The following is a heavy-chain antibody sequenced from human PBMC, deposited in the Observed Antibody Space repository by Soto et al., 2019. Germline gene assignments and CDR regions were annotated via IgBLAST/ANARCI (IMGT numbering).Heavy chain of an antibody. V-gene: IGHV3-23*01. CDR2: ISGSGGST. CDR3: ARIPETEYFQH. CDR1: GFTFSSYA. Sequence: EVQLLDSGGGLVQPGGSLRLSCAASGFTFSSYAMSWVRQAPGKGLELVSAISGSGGSTYYADSVKGRFTISRDNSKNTLYLQMTSLRAEDTAVYYCARIPETEYFQHWGQGTLVTVSS. J-gene: IGHJ1*01.